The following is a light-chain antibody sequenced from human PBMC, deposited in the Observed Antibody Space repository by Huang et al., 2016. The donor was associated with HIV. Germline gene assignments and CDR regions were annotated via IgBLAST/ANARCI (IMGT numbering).Light chain of an antibody. CDR3: QQYNNWPMYT. J-gene: IGKJ2*01. CDR1: QSVSNK. Sequence: VMTQSPVTLSVSPGERATLSCRASQSVSNKLAWYQHKPGQAPWLLIYGASTRATGVPARFSGRGSGTAFTLTISSLQSEDYAVYYCQQYNNWPMYTFGQGTKLEIK. V-gene: IGKV3-15*01. CDR2: GAS.